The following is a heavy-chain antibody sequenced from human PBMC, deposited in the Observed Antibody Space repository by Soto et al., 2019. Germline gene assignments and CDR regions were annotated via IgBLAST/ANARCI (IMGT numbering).Heavy chain of an antibody. Sequence: QVQLQQWGAGLLKPSETLSLTCAVYGGSFSGYYWSWIRQPPGKGLEWIGEINHSGSTNYNPSLNSRVTISVNSSKHQFSLELSSGTAADTAVYDCARGGRYGYNYGEYWGQGTLVTVSS. CDR1: GGSFSGYY. CDR3: ARGGRYGYNYGEY. V-gene: IGHV4-34*01. D-gene: IGHD3-16*01. CDR2: INHSGST. J-gene: IGHJ4*02.